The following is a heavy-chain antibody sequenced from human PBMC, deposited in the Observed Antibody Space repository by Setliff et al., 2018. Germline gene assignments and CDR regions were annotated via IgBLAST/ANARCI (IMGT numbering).Heavy chain of an antibody. CDR2: VIQGGTG. Sequence: PGGSLSLSCAASGFTFKDYSMAWVRQVPGKGLERVAAVIQGGTGVYADSVKGRSTISRDNSKNSFFLQMNNLRAEDTATYYCAKDRVNDGFWDFDSWGQGIVVTVSS. V-gene: IGHV3-23*01. D-gene: IGHD1-26*01. J-gene: IGHJ4*02. CDR1: GFTFKDYS. CDR3: AKDRVNDGFWDFDS.